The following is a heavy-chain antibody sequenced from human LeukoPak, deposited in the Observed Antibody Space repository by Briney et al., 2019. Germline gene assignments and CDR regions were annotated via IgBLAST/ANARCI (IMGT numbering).Heavy chain of an antibody. CDR1: GFAFSSYA. V-gene: IGHV3-23*01. J-gene: IGHJ4*02. CDR2: ITVSGGPT. D-gene: IGHD2-15*01. Sequence: GGSLRLSCAASGFAFSSYAMSWVRQAPGKGLEWVSGITVSGGPTYYAGSVKGRFTISRDNSKNTLSLQMNSLRVEDTAIYYCAKNVVVKRYIDYWGQGTLVTVSS. CDR3: AKNVVVKRYIDY.